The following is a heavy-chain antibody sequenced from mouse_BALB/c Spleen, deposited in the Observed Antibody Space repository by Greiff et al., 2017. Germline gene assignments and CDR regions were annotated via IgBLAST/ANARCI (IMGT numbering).Heavy chain of an antibody. CDR3: ARSGSSYAMDY. CDR2: INPSSGYT. Sequence: QVQLKESGAELARPGASVKMSCKASGYTFTSYTMHWVKQRPGQGLEWIGYINPSSGYTNYNQKFKDKATLTADKSSSTAYMQLSSLTSEDSAVYYCARSGSSYAMDYWGQGTSVTVSS. J-gene: IGHJ4*01. V-gene: IGHV1-4*01. CDR1: GYTFTSYT. D-gene: IGHD1-1*01.